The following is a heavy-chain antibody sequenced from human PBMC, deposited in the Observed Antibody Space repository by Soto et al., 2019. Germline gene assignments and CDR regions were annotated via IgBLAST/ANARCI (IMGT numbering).Heavy chain of an antibody. CDR3: ARLRGYGDYFDY. CDR2: IYYSGST. CDR1: GGSISSYY. Sequence: SETLSLTCTVSGGSISSYYWSWLRQPPGKGLEWIGYIYYSGSTNYNPSLKSRVTISVDTSKNQFSLKLSSVTAADTAVYYCARLRGYGDYFDYWGQGTLVTVSS. J-gene: IGHJ4*02. V-gene: IGHV4-59*01. D-gene: IGHD4-17*01.